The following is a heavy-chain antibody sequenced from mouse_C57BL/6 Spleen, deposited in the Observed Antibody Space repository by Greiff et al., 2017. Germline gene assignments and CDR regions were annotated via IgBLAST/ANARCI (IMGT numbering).Heavy chain of an antibody. V-gene: IGHV5-17*01. CDR3: ARNYYGSSDY. CDR1: GFTFSDYG. J-gene: IGHJ4*01. CDR2: ISSGSSTI. D-gene: IGHD1-1*01. Sequence: EVKLMESGGGLVKPGGSLKLSCAASGFTFSDYGMHWVRQAPEKGLEWVAYISSGSSTIYYADTVKGRLTISRDNAKNTLFLQMTSLRSEDTAMYYCARNYYGSSDYWGQGTSVTVSS.